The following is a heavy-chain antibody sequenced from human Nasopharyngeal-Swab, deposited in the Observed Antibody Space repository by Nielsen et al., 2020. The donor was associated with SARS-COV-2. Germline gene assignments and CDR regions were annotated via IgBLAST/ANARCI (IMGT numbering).Heavy chain of an antibody. CDR3: ARSVGSFYGQGAFDI. Sequence: GESLKISCAASGFTINSHNLNWIRQAPGKGLEWISYISSSSDTISYADSVKGRFTISRDNAKNSLYLQMNSLRAEDTAVYYCARSVGSFYGQGAFDIWGQGTMVTVSS. D-gene: IGHD1-26*01. CDR1: GFTINSHN. CDR2: ISSSSDTI. J-gene: IGHJ3*02. V-gene: IGHV3-48*01.